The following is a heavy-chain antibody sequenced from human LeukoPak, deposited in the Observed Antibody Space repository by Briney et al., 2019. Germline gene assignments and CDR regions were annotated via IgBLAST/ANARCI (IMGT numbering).Heavy chain of an antibody. CDR2: IKQDGSET. Sequence: PGGFLRLSVAASGFTFTRYWMSWVRQAPGKGLEWVANIKQDGSETHYVDSVKGRFTISRDNARNSVYLQMNSLSDDDTAVYYCSRDGDYIMPPFDYWGQGILVTVSS. CDR1: GFTFTRYW. D-gene: IGHD4-17*01. CDR3: SRDGDYIMPPFDY. V-gene: IGHV3-7*01. J-gene: IGHJ4*02.